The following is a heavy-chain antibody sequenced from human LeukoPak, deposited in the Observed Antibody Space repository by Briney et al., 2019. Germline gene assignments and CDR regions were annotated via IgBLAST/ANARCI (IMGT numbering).Heavy chain of an antibody. CDR2: INHSGST. CDR3: ARVSSSWYTLVDHMDV. J-gene: IGHJ6*03. Sequence: SETLSLTCAVYGGSFSGYYWSWIRQPPGKGLEWIGEINHSGSTNYNPSLKSRVTISVDTSKNQFSLKLSSVTAADTAVYYCARVSSSWYTLVDHMDVWGKGTTVTVSS. CDR1: GGSFSGYY. D-gene: IGHD6-13*01. V-gene: IGHV4-34*01.